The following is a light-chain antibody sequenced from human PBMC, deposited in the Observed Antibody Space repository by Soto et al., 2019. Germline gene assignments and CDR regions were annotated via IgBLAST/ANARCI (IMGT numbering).Light chain of an antibody. CDR2: DVS. V-gene: IGLV2-11*01. Sequence: QSVLTQPRSVSGSPGQSVTISCTETSSDVGDYNYVSWYQQYPGKAPKLVIYDVSKRPSGVPDRFSGSKSGNTASLTISGLQAEDEADYYCWSFEGSYTFWVFGGGTKVTVL. J-gene: IGLJ3*02. CDR1: SSDVGDYNY. CDR3: WSFEGSYTFWV.